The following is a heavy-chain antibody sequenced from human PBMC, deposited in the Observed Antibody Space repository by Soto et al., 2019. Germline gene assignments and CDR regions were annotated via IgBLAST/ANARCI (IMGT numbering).Heavy chain of an antibody. CDR3: AISCSGGSCYSIDFDY. Sequence: GASVKVSCKASGYTFTSYDINWVRQATGQGLEWMGWMNPNSGNTGYAQKFQGRVTMTRNTSISTAYMELSSLRSEDTAVYYCAISCSGGSCYSIDFDYWGQGTLVTVSS. D-gene: IGHD2-15*01. CDR1: GYTFTSYD. CDR2: MNPNSGNT. J-gene: IGHJ4*02. V-gene: IGHV1-8*01.